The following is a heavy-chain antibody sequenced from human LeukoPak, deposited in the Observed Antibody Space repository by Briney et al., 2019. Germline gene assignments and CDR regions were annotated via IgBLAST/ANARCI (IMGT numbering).Heavy chain of an antibody. CDR2: ISGAGGST. CDR1: GFTFSNCA. CDR3: AKAKGRYYFDY. V-gene: IGHV3-23*01. D-gene: IGHD3-10*01. Sequence: GGSLRLSCAASGFTFSNCAVSWVRQAPGKGLEWVSGISGAGGSTYYADSVKGRFTISRDNSKNTLYLQMNSLRAEDTAVYYCAKAKGRYYFDYWGQGTLVTVSS. J-gene: IGHJ4*02.